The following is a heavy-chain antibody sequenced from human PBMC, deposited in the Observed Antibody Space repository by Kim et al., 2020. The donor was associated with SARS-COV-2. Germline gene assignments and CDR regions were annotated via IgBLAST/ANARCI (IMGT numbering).Heavy chain of an antibody. CDR1: GFSFSNYG. CDR3: ASPLYCGGGSCYL. J-gene: IGHJ4*02. D-gene: IGHD2-15*01. V-gene: IGHV3-33*01. CDR2: IWYDGNKN. Sequence: GGSLRLSCAASGFSFSNYGMHWVRQAPGKGLEWVAVIWYDGNKNYYTDSVKGRFTISRDNSKNTLYLQMNSLRAEDTAVYYCASPLYCGGGSCYLWGQGTLVTVSS.